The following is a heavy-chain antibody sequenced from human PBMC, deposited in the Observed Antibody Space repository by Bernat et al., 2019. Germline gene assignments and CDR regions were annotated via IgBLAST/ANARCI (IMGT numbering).Heavy chain of an antibody. CDR1: GYTFTGYY. Sequence: QVQLVQSGAEVKKPGASVKVSCKASGYTFTGYYMHWVRQAPGQGLVWMGWINPNSGGTNYAQKFQGWVTMTRDTSISTAYMELSRLRSDDTAVYYCARALMITFGGVAFDYWGQGTLVTVSS. J-gene: IGHJ4*02. CDR3: ARALMITFGGVAFDY. V-gene: IGHV1-2*04. D-gene: IGHD3-16*01. CDR2: INPNSGGT.